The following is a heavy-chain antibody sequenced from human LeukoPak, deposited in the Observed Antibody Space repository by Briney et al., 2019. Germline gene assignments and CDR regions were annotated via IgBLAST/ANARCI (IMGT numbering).Heavy chain of an antibody. D-gene: IGHD6-13*01. Sequence: SETLSLTCAVYGGSFSGYYWSWIRHPPGKGLGWSGEINHSGSTNYHPSLKSRVTISVDPSKNQFSLKLSSVTGADTAVYYCARVAEAAAGTIWFDPGGQGTLVTVSS. V-gene: IGHV4-34*01. CDR2: INHSGST. CDR3: ARVAEAAAGTIWFDP. CDR1: GGSFSGYY. J-gene: IGHJ5*02.